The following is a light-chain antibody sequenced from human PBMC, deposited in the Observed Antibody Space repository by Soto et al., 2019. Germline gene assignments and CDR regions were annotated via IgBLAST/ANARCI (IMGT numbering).Light chain of an antibody. Sequence: DIQMNQSPSTLSASVGDRVSITCRASQSISGWLAWYQQKPGKAPKLLIYKASSLQSGVPSRFGGSGSGTEFTLTISSLRPDDFATYYCQQYNSYWTFGQGTKVEI. V-gene: IGKV1-5*03. CDR1: QSISGW. CDR3: QQYNSYWT. J-gene: IGKJ1*01. CDR2: KAS.